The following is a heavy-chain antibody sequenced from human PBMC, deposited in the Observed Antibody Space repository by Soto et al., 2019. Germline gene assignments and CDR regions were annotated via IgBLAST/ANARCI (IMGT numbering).Heavy chain of an antibody. J-gene: IGHJ3*02. CDR3: ARAGYCSSTSCSDAFDI. CDR2: INAGNGNT. CDR1: GYTFTNYA. D-gene: IGHD2-2*01. Sequence: QVQFVQSGAELKKPGASVKVSCKASGYTFTNYAMHWVRQAPGQRLEWMGWINAGNGNTKYLQKFQGRVTITRDTSARTAYVELTSLRSDDTAVYYCARAGYCSSTSCSDAFDIWGQGTLVTVSS. V-gene: IGHV1-3*01.